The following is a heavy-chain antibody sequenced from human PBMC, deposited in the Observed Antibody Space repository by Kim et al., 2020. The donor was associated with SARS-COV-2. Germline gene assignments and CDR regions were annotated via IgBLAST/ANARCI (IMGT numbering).Heavy chain of an antibody. CDR3: AREGGSGIPVPFDY. Sequence: GGSLRLSCAASGFTFSSYSMNWVRQAPGKGLEWVSSISSSSSYIYYADSVKGRFTISRDNAKNSLYLQMNSLRAEDTAVYYCAREGGSGIPVPFDYWGQGTLVTVSS. CDR2: ISSSSSYI. D-gene: IGHD3-10*01. V-gene: IGHV3-21*01. CDR1: GFTFSSYS. J-gene: IGHJ4*02.